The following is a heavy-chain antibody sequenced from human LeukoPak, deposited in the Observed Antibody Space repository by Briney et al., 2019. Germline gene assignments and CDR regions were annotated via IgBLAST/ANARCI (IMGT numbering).Heavy chain of an antibody. CDR3: ARGGTIFGVVITPSFDY. Sequence: ASVKVSCKASGYTFTSYGISWVRQAPGQGLEWMGWISAYNGNTNYAQKLQGRVTMTTDTSTSTAYMELRSLRSDDTAVYYCARGGTIFGVVITPSFDYWGQGTLVTVSS. CDR1: GYTFTSYG. CDR2: ISAYNGNT. D-gene: IGHD3-3*01. J-gene: IGHJ4*02. V-gene: IGHV1-18*01.